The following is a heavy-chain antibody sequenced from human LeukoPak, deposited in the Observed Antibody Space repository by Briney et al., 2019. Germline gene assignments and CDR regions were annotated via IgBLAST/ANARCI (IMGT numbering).Heavy chain of an antibody. CDR1: GYTFTSYG. CDR2: ISAYNGNT. D-gene: IGHD3-3*01. J-gene: IGHJ5*02. V-gene: IGHV1-18*01. CDR3: ARRGRLRFLEWLSPFDP. Sequence: ASVKVSCKASGYTFTSYGISWVRQAPGQGLEWMGWISAYNGNTNYAQKLQGRVTMTTDTSTSTAYMELRSLRSDDTAVYYCARRGRLRFLEWLSPFDPWGQGTLVTVSS.